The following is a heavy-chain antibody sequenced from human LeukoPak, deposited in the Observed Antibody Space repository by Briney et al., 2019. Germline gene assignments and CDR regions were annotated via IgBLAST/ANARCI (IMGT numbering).Heavy chain of an antibody. CDR3: ARTYYYDSSGYYYGAFDY. CDR2: INHSGST. J-gene: IGHJ4*02. V-gene: IGHV4-34*01. D-gene: IGHD3-22*01. CDR1: GGSLSGYY. Sequence: SETLSLTCAVYGGSLSGYYWSWIRQPPGKGLEWIGEINHSGSTNYNPSLKSRVTISVDTSKNQFSLKLSSVTAADTAVYYCARTYYYDSSGYYYGAFDYWGQGTLVTVSS.